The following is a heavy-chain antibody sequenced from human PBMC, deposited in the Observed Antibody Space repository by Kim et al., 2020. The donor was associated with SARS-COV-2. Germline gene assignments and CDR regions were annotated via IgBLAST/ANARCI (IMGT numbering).Heavy chain of an antibody. CDR2: IYYSGST. V-gene: IGHV4-39*01. J-gene: IGHJ2*01. CDR1: GGSISSSSYY. CDR3: ARRARGVYDILTGLSGNWYFDL. D-gene: IGHD3-9*01. Sequence: SETLSLTCTVSGGSISSSSYYWGWIRQPPGKGLEWIGSIYYSGSTYYNPSLKSRVTISVDTSKNQFSLKLSSVTAADTAVYYCARRARGVYDILTGLSGNWYFDLWGRGTLVTVSS.